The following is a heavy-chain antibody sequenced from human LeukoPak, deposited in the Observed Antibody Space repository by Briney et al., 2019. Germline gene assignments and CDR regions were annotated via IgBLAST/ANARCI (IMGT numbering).Heavy chain of an antibody. CDR1: GFTSSSYW. CDR2: IKQDGSEK. CDR3: ARVLAAAGTVDY. D-gene: IGHD6-13*01. Sequence: GGSLRLSCAASGFTSSSYWMSWVRQAPGKGLEWVANIKQDGSEKYYVDSVKGRFTISRDNAKNSLYLQMNSLRAEDTAVYYCARVLAAAGTVDYWGQGTLVTVSS. J-gene: IGHJ4*02. V-gene: IGHV3-7*01.